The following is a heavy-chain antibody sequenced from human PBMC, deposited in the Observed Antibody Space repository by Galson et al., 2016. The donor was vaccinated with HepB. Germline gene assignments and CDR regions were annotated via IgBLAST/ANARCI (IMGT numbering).Heavy chain of an antibody. J-gene: IGHJ4*01. Sequence: SLRLSCAGAGFSLSDAWMHWVRQAPGRGLEWVGRVKRINNGGTTDYATSVKGRFTIWKDDSKNTLHLQMNGLKTEDTAVYYCATDDYCSGGRCFNDGYWGHGTLVTVSS. CDR2: VKRINNGGTT. D-gene: IGHD2-15*01. CDR3: ATDDYCSGGRCFNDGY. V-gene: IGHV3-15*01. CDR1: GFSLSDAW.